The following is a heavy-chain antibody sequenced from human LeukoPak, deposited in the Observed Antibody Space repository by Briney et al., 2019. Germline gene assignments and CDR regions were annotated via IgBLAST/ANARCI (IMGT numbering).Heavy chain of an antibody. CDR1: GFTFYNSD. Sequence: GGSLRLSCTASGFTFYNSDINWVRQAPGKGLEWVSAISGSGGSTYYAASVKGRFTISRDNSKNTVSLQMNSLRAEDTAVYYCAKGIQLWLSGFDYWGQGTLVTVSS. D-gene: IGHD5-18*01. V-gene: IGHV3-23*01. J-gene: IGHJ4*02. CDR3: AKGIQLWLSGFDY. CDR2: ISGSGGST.